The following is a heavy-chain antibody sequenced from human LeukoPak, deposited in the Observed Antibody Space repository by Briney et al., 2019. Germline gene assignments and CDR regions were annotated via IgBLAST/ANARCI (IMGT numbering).Heavy chain of an antibody. D-gene: IGHD1-26*01. V-gene: IGHV3-21*01. CDR1: GFTFSDYY. Sequence: GGSLRLSRAASGFTFSDYYMTWVRQAPGKGLEWVSSISTFGDYIYYADSVKGRFTISRDNANNSLYLQMNSLRAEDTAVYHCARGGNWFDPWGQGTLVTVSS. J-gene: IGHJ5*02. CDR2: ISTFGDYI. CDR3: ARGGNWFDP.